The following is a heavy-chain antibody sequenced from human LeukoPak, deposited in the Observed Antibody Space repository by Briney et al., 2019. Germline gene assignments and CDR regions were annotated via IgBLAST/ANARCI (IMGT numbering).Heavy chain of an antibody. CDR3: ATLRVLTYYFDD. D-gene: IGHD4/OR15-4a*01. J-gene: IGHJ4*02. CDR1: GFTFSSYA. Sequence: GGSLRLSCAASGFTFSSYAMSWVRQAPGKGLEWVSAISGSGGSTYYADSVKGRFTISRDNSKNTLYLQMNSLRAEDTAVYYCATLRVLTYYFDDWGQGTLVTVSS. CDR2: ISGSGGST. V-gene: IGHV3-23*01.